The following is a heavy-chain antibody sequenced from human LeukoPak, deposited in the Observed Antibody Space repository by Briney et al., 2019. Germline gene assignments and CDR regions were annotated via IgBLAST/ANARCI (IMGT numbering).Heavy chain of an antibody. CDR1: GYTFTGYY. CDR3: ARDYLIAAAGSDY. J-gene: IGHJ4*02. D-gene: IGHD6-13*01. V-gene: IGHV1-2*04. Sequence: ASVKVSCKASGYTFTGYYMHWVRQAPGQGLEWMGWINPNSGGTNYAQKFQGWVTMTRDTSISTAYMELSRLRSDDTAVYYCARDYLIAAAGSDYWGQGTLVTVSS. CDR2: INPNSGGT.